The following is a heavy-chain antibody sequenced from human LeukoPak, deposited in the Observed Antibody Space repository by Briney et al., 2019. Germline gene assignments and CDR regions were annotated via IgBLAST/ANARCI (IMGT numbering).Heavy chain of an antibody. V-gene: IGHV1-69*13. D-gene: IGHD6-6*01. Sequence: SVKVSCKASGGTFISYAISWVRQAPGQGLEWMGGIIPIFGTANYAQKFQGRVTITADESTSTAYMELSSLRSEDTAVYYCARLRYSSSSGKDYWGQGTLVTVSS. J-gene: IGHJ4*02. CDR2: IIPIFGTA. CDR3: ARLRYSSSSGKDY. CDR1: GGTFISYA.